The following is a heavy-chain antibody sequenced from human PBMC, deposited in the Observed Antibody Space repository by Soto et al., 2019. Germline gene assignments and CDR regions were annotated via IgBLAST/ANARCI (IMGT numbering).Heavy chain of an antibody. D-gene: IGHD3-16*01. CDR2: IFHGGGT. V-gene: IGHV4-30-2*01. CDR3: AKVGGGGPVTAAIGRFDS. CDR1: GAPITWGDYS. J-gene: IGHJ4*02. Sequence: PSETLSLTCAISGAPITWGDYSWNWIRQPPGKGLEWIGYIFHGGGTYYNPSPRSRVTISVVTSKNQFSLKLRSVTAADTAMYYCAKVGGGGPVTAAIGRFDSWGQGTQVTVSS.